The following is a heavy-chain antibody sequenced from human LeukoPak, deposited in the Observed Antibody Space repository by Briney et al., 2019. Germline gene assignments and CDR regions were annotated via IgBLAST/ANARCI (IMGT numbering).Heavy chain of an antibody. J-gene: IGHJ4*02. V-gene: IGHV4-38-2*02. Sequence: PSETLSPTCTVSGYSISSGYYWGWIRQPPGKGLEWIGRIYHSGSTYYNPSLKSRVTISVDTSKNQFSLKLSSVTAADTAVYYCAREHSYGRGDFDYWGQGTLVTVSS. CDR1: GYSISSGYY. D-gene: IGHD5-18*01. CDR2: IYHSGST. CDR3: AREHSYGRGDFDY.